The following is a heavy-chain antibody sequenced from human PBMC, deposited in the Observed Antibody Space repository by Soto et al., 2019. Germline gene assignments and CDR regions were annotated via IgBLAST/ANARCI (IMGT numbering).Heavy chain of an antibody. D-gene: IGHD6-13*01. CDR2: ISGSGGST. CDR3: ARVAAAQYYGMDV. Sequence: GGSLRLSCAASGFTFSSYAMSWVRQAPGKGLEWVSAISGSGGSTYYADSAKGRFTISRDNSKNTLYLQMNSLRAEDTAVYYCARVAAAQYYGMDVWGQGTTVTVSS. V-gene: IGHV3-23*01. CDR1: GFTFSSYA. J-gene: IGHJ6*02.